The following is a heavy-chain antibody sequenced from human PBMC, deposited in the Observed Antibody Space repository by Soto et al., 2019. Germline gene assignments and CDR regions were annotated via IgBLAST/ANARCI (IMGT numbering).Heavy chain of an antibody. CDR1: GFTFSSYG. CDR3: ARDRTGTIDY. D-gene: IGHD1-7*01. Sequence: QVQLVESGGGVVQPGRSLRLSCAASGFTFSSYGMHWVRQAPGKGLEWVAVIWYDGSNKYYADSVKGRFTISRDNSKSTLYLQMNSLRAEDTAVYYCARDRTGTIDYWGQGTLVTVSS. CDR2: IWYDGSNK. V-gene: IGHV3-33*01. J-gene: IGHJ4*02.